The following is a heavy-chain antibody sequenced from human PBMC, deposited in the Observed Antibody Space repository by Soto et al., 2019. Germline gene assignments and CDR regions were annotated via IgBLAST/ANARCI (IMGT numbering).Heavy chain of an antibody. V-gene: IGHV3-48*01. CDR1: GFTFSSYS. Sequence: GGSLRLSCAASGFTFSSYSMNWVRQAPGKGLEWVSYISSSSSTIYYADSVKGRFTISRDNAKNSLYLQMNSLRAEDTAVYYCAREPSAAFVPQGHYYYYYMDVWGKGTTVTVSS. CDR3: AREPSAAFVPQGHYYYYYMDV. J-gene: IGHJ6*03. D-gene: IGHD6-13*01. CDR2: ISSSSSTI.